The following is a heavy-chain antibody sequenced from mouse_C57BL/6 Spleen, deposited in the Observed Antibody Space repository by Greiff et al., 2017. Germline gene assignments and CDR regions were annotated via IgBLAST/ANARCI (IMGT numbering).Heavy chain of an antibody. V-gene: IGHV1-52*01. CDR1: GYTFTSYW. D-gene: IGHD1-1*01. Sequence: QVQLKQPGAELVRPGSSVKLSCKASGYTFTSYWMHWVKQRPIQGLEWIGNIDPSDSETHYNQKFKDKATLTVDKSSSTAYMQLSSLTSEDSAVYYCARSITTGVEDYAMDYWGQGTSVTVSS. CDR2: IDPSDSET. J-gene: IGHJ4*01. CDR3: ARSITTGVEDYAMDY.